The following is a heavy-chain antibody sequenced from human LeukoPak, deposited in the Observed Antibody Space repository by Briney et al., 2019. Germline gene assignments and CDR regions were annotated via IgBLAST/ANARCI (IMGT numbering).Heavy chain of an antibody. CDR2: MNPNSGNT. V-gene: IGHV1-8*01. Sequence: ASVKVSCKASGYTFNSYDINWVRQATGQGLEWMGWMNPNSGNTGYAQKFQGRVTMTRNNSISTAYMELSSLRSEDTAVYYCARDCSSGWYKWFDPWGQGTLVTVSS. J-gene: IGHJ5*02. CDR3: ARDCSSGWYKWFDP. CDR1: GYTFNSYD. D-gene: IGHD6-19*01.